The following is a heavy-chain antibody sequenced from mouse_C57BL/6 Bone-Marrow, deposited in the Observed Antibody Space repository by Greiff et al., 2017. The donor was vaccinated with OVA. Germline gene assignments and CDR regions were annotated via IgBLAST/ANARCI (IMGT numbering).Heavy chain of an antibody. Sequence: VKLQESGAELVRPGASVKLSCKASGYTFTDYYINWVKQRPGQGLEWIARIYPGSGNTYYNEKFKGKATLTAEKSSSTAYMQLSSLTSEDSAVYFCARSPYYGSSWDYWGQGTTLTVSS. J-gene: IGHJ2*01. CDR3: ARSPYYGSSWDY. CDR1: GYTFTDYY. D-gene: IGHD1-1*01. V-gene: IGHV1-76*01. CDR2: IYPGSGNT.